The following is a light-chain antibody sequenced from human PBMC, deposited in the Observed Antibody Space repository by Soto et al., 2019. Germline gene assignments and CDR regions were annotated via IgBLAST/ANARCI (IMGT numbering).Light chain of an antibody. J-gene: IGKJ3*01. CDR2: AAS. Sequence: DIQMTQSPSAMSASVEDRVNISCRASQGISYYLVWFQQKPGKVPKRLIYAASSLQSGVPSRFSGSGSGTEFTLTISSLQPEDFATYYCLQYNNYPLSFGPGTKVDIK. V-gene: IGKV1-17*03. CDR3: LQYNNYPLS. CDR1: QGISYY.